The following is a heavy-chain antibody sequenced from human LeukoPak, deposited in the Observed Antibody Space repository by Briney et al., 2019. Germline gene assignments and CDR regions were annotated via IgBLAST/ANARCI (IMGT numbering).Heavy chain of an antibody. V-gene: IGHV3-30*19. CDR3: ARDRYYGSGRYNYFDY. J-gene: IGHJ4*02. CDR1: GFAFSRFG. D-gene: IGHD3-10*01. Sequence: SGGSLRLSCVTPGFAFSRFGMHWVRQAPGKGLEWVAVISYDGNNKDYADSVKGRFTTSRDNSKNTLYLQMNSLRDEDTAVYYCARDRYYGSGRYNYFDYWGQGTLVTVSS. CDR2: ISYDGNNK.